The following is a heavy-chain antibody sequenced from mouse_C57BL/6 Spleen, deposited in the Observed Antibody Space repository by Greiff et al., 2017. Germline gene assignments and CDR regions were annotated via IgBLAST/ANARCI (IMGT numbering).Heavy chain of an antibody. CDR2: ISSGSSTI. V-gene: IGHV5-17*01. D-gene: IGHD2-4*01. J-gene: IGHJ3*01. CDR1: GFTFSDYG. Sequence: EVKLVESGGGLVKPGGSLKLSCAASGFTFSDYGMHWVRQAPEKGLAWVAYISSGSSTIYYADTVKGRFTISRDNAKNTLFLQMTSLRSEDTAMYYCARALYDYGFAYWGQGTLVTVSA. CDR3: ARALYDYGFAY.